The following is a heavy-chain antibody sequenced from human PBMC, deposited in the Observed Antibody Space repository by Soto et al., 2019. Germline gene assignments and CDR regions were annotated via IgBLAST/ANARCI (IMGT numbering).Heavy chain of an antibody. V-gene: IGHV4-31*03. CDR3: ARAINDFWSGFSYYFDS. CDR2: MYYSGIT. CDR1: GGSISSGGNY. D-gene: IGHD3-3*01. Sequence: SETLSLTCTVSGGSISSGGNYWTWVRQYPGKGLDWIGYMYYSGITYHNPSLKSRITISVDTSKNQFSLSLSSVTAADTAMYYCARAINDFWSGFSYYFDSWGPGTLVTV. J-gene: IGHJ4*02.